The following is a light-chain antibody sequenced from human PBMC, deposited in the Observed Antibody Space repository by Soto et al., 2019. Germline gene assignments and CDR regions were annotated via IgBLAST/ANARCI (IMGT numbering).Light chain of an antibody. Sequence: EIVLTQSPATLSSSPGERATLSCRASQTVSNKLAWYQHKPGQAPRLLIYDTSNRATGIPARFSGSGSGTDFTLTISRLEPEDFAVYYCQQYDNSPLTFGGGTKVDIK. J-gene: IGKJ4*01. CDR1: QTVSNK. CDR3: QQYDNSPLT. CDR2: DTS. V-gene: IGKV3-11*01.